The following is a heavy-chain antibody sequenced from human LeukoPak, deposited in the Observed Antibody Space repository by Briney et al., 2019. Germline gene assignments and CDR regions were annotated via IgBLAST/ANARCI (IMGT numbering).Heavy chain of an antibody. CDR3: AKKTFSTASRYYFDS. J-gene: IGHJ4*02. CDR1: GFTFTSFA. D-gene: IGHD2/OR15-2a*01. V-gene: IGHV3-23*01. Sequence: GGSLRLSCAASGFTFTSFAMRWVRQAPGKGLEWVSAISGSGGSTYYADSVKGRFSISRDNSKNTLSLQMNSLRAEDTAIYYCAKKTFSTASRYYFDSWGQGSLVTVSS. CDR2: ISGSGGST.